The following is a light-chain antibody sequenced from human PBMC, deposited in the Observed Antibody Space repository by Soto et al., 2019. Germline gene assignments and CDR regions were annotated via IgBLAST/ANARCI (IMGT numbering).Light chain of an antibody. CDR3: QQRSNWRT. Sequence: EIVLTQSPGTLSFSPGERATLTCRASQSVSSSYLAWFQQKPGQAPRLLIYDASNRATGIPARFSGSGSGTDFTLTISSLEPEDFAVYYCQQRSNWRTFGQGTKVDIK. CDR1: QSVSSSY. CDR2: DAS. J-gene: IGKJ2*01. V-gene: IGKV3D-20*02.